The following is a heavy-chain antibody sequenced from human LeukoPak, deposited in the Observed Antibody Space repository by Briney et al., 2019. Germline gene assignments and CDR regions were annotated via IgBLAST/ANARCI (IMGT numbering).Heavy chain of an antibody. CDR1: GFTFDDYA. D-gene: IGHD3-3*01. Sequence: GGSLRLSCAASGFTFDDYAMNWVRQAPGKGLEWVSSISSSSSYIYYADSVKGRFTISRDNAKNSLYLQMNSLRAEDTAVYYCATRNDFWSGYYLDIGGDYWGQGTLVTVSS. CDR2: ISSSSSYI. CDR3: ATRNDFWSGYYLDIGGDY. V-gene: IGHV3-21*01. J-gene: IGHJ4*02.